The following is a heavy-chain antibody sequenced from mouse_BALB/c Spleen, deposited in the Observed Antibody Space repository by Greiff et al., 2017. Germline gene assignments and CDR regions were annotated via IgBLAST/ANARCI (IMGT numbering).Heavy chain of an antibody. V-gene: IGHV1S81*02. Sequence: QVQLQQSGAELVKPGASVKLSCKASGYTFTSYWMHWVKQRPGQGLEWIGEINPSNGRTNYNEKFKSKATLTVDKSSSTAYMQLSSLTSEDSAVYYCAGGDYWGQGTTLTVSS. CDR2: INPSNGRT. CDR3: AGGDY. CDR1: GYTFTSYW. J-gene: IGHJ2*01.